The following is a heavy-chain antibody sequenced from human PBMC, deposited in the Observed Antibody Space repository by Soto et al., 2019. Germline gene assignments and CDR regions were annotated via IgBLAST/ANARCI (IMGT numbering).Heavy chain of an antibody. V-gene: IGHV4-30-4*01. CDR3: ARGGYYYENSGQNAYDY. CDR2: IYYSGST. J-gene: IGHJ4*01. D-gene: IGHD3-22*01. Sequence: SETLSLTCTVSGGSISSGDYYWSWIRQPPGKGLEWIGYIYYSGSTYYNPSLKSRATISGDTSKNQFSLKLSSVTAADTAVYYCARGGYYYENSGQNAYDYWGQGILVTVSS. CDR1: GGSISSGDYY.